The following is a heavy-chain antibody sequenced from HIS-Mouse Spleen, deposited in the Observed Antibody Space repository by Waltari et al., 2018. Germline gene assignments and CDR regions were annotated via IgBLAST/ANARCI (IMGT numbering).Heavy chain of an antibody. CDR2: IYYSGRT. Sequence: QLQLQESGPGLVKPSETLSLTCTVSVGSISSSSYYWGWIRQPPGKGLEWIGSIYYSGRTYDNQSLKSRVTISVDTSKNQFALKLSSVTAADTAVYYCAREIPYSSSWYDWYFDLWGRGTLVTVSS. D-gene: IGHD6-13*01. CDR1: VGSISSSSYY. CDR3: AREIPYSSSWYDWYFDL. V-gene: IGHV4-39*07. J-gene: IGHJ2*01.